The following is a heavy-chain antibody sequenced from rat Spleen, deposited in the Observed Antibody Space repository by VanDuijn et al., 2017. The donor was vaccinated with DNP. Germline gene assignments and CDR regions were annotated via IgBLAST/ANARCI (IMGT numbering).Heavy chain of an antibody. V-gene: IGHV5-25*01. CDR1: GFDFNNYY. CDR2: ISISYSRS. D-gene: IGHD1-11*01. J-gene: IGHJ3*01. Sequence: EVQLVESGGGLVQPGRSLKVSCAASGFDFNNYYMAWVRQAPKKGLEWVATISISYSRSYYSDSVRGRFTNSRDNAKSSLHLQMNSLKSEDTATYYCAKPASYGGFWFAYWGQGTLVTVSS. CDR3: AKPASYGGFWFAY.